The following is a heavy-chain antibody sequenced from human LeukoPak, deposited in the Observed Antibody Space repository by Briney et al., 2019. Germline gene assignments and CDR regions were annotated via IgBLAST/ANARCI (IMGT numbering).Heavy chain of an antibody. V-gene: IGHV3-23*01. D-gene: IGHD3-16*02. J-gene: IGHJ4*02. Sequence: PGGTLRLSCAASGFTFSSYGLSWVRQAPGKGLEWVSAISGSGGSTYYADSVKGRFTISRDNSKNTLYLQMNSLRAEDTAVYYCAKDRSNYDYVWGSYRYTAEYLYYFDYWGQGTLVTVSS. CDR2: ISGSGGST. CDR3: AKDRSNYDYVWGSYRYTAEYLYYFDY. CDR1: GFTFSSYG.